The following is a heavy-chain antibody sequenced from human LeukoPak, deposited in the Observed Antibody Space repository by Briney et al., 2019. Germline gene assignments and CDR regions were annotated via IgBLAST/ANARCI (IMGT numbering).Heavy chain of an antibody. CDR2: ISYDGSNK. V-gene: IGHV3-30*18. CDR1: GFTFSSYG. CDR3: AKGPEWYSSSSWDWFDP. J-gene: IGHJ5*02. Sequence: GSLRLSCAASGFTFSSYGMHWVRQAPGKGLEWVAVISYDGSNKYYADSVKGRFTISRDNSKNTLYLQMNSLRAEDTAVYYCAKGPEWYSSSSWDWFDPWGQGTLVTVSS. D-gene: IGHD6-13*01.